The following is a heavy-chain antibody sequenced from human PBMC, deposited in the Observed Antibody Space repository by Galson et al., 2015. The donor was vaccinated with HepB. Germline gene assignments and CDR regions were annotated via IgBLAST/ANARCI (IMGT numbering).Heavy chain of an antibody. J-gene: IGHJ4*02. Sequence: SLRLSCAASGFTFSSYGMHWVRQAPGKGLEWVAVISYDGSNKYYADSVKGRFTISRDNSKNTLYLQMNSLRAEDTAVYYCAKVSSWGSSWDFDYWGQGTLVTVSS. CDR1: GFTFSSYG. D-gene: IGHD6-13*01. V-gene: IGHV3-30*18. CDR3: AKVSSWGSSWDFDY. CDR2: ISYDGSNK.